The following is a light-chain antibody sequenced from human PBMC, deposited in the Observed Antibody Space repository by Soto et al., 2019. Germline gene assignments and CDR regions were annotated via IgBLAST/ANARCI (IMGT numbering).Light chain of an antibody. Sequence: QSVLTQPPSASGTPGQRVTISCSGSSSNIGSNTVNWYQQLPGTAPKLLIYNNNQRPSGVPDRFSGSKSGTSASLAISGLQSEDEADYYCAAYDDSLNGLVFGTGTKLTVL. CDR3: AAYDDSLNGLV. J-gene: IGLJ1*01. CDR1: SSNIGSNT. CDR2: NNN. V-gene: IGLV1-44*01.